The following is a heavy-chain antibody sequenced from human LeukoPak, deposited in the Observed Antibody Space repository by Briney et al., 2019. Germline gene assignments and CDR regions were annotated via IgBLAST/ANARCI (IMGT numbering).Heavy chain of an antibody. D-gene: IGHD6-19*01. CDR2: IYHSGST. CDR1: GGSISSGGYS. CDR3: ARLEIAVAVHFDY. J-gene: IGHJ4*02. Sequence: SETLSLTCAVSGGSISSGGYSWSWIRQPPGKGLEWIGYIYHSGSTYYNPSLKSRVTISVGRSKNQFSLKLSSVTAADTAVYYCARLEIAVAVHFDYWGQGTLVTVSS. V-gene: IGHV4-30-2*01.